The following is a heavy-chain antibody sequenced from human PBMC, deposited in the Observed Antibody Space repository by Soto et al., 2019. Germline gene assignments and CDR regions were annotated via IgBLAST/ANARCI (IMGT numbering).Heavy chain of an antibody. CDR2: TYPHDSDI. V-gene: IGHV5-51*01. CDR1: GYSISSNA. CDR3: ARSQALDF. Sequence: GESLKISCKVSGYSISSNAIAWVRQRPGKGLEWMGLTYPHDSDIRYSPSFEGRVTISADTSANTAYLHFRALKASDTAVYYCARSQALDFWGQGTLVTVSS. J-gene: IGHJ4*02.